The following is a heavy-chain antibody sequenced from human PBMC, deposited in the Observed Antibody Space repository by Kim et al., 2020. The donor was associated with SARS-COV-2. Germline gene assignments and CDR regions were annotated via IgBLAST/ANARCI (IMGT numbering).Heavy chain of an antibody. Sequence: ASVKVSCKASGYTFTGYYMHWVRQAPGQGLEWMGRINPNSGGTNYAQKFQGRVTMTRDTSISTAYMELSRLRSDDTAVYYCARDYYDSSGYFWYNWFDPWGQGTLVTVSS. J-gene: IGHJ5*02. V-gene: IGHV1-2*06. CDR1: GYTFTGYY. D-gene: IGHD3-22*01. CDR3: ARDYYDSSGYFWYNWFDP. CDR2: INPNSGGT.